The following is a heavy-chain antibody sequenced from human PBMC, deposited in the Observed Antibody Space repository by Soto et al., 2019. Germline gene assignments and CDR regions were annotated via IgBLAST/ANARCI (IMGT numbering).Heavy chain of an antibody. CDR1: GFTFSSYG. V-gene: IGHV3-30*18. D-gene: IGHD1-26*01. Sequence: ESGGGVVQPGRSLRLSCAASGFTFSSYGMHWVRQAPGKGLEWVAVISYDGSNKYYADSVKGRFTISRDNSKNTLYLQMNSLRAEDTAVYYCAKDAGSNRGYFDLWGRGTLVTVSS. CDR2: ISYDGSNK. CDR3: AKDAGSNRGYFDL. J-gene: IGHJ2*01.